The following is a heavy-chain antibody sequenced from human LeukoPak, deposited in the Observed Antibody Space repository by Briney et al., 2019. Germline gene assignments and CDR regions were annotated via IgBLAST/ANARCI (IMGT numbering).Heavy chain of an antibody. CDR3: ARSSTWNPSADF. J-gene: IGHJ4*02. Sequence: GGSLRLSCAASGLTVSRNYVSWVRQAPGKGLEWVSAIYGGGRTFYADSVKGRCTISRDNSKNTLYLQMNSLRPEDTAVYYCARSSTWNPSADFWGQGTLVTVSS. CDR2: IYGGGRT. D-gene: IGHD6-13*01. CDR1: GLTVSRNY. V-gene: IGHV3-66*02.